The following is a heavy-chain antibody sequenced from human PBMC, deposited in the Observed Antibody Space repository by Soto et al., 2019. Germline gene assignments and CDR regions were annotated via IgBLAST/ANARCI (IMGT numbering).Heavy chain of an antibody. Sequence: TYLSDARSWVRQAPGKGLEWVSGISGSGGSTYYADSVKGRFTISRDNSKNTLYLQMNSLRAEDTAVYYCAKEPEGYWGQGTLVTVSS. CDR1: TYLSDA. CDR2: ISGSGGST. J-gene: IGHJ4*02. V-gene: IGHV3-23*01. CDR3: AKEPEGY.